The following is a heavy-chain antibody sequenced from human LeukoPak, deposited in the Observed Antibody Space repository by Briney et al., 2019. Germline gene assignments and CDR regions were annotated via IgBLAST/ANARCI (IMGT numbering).Heavy chain of an antibody. J-gene: IGHJ4*02. V-gene: IGHV4-34*01. CDR1: GGSFIGYY. CDR3: ARGGVVVGATVLSYFDY. CDR2: INHSGST. D-gene: IGHD2-15*01. Sequence: SSETLSLTCAVYGGSFIGYYWSWIRQPPGKGLEWIGEINHSGSTNYNPSLKSRVTISVDTSKNQFSLKLSSVTAADTAVDFGARGGVVVGATVLSYFDYWGQGTLVTVSS.